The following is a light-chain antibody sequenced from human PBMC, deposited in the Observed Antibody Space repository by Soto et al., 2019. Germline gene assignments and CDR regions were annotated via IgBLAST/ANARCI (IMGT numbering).Light chain of an antibody. CDR3: QQYNNWPQT. Sequence: VTQSPATLSVSPGERVPLSCRASQSVATNLAWYQQRPGQAPRLLIYGASKRAIGLPARFSGSGSGTEFTLTITSLQSEDFAVYYCQQYNNWPQTFGQGTKVDIK. CDR1: QSVATN. J-gene: IGKJ1*01. CDR2: GAS. V-gene: IGKV3-15*01.